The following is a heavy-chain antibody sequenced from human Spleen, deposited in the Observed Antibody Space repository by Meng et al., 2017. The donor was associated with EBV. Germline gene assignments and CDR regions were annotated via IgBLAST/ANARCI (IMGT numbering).Heavy chain of an antibody. J-gene: IGHJ4*02. CDR1: GYTFTDYG. V-gene: IGHV7-4-1*01. Sequence: QVHLVNSGSELGKPGASVKVSCKASGYTFTDYGINWMRQAPGQGLEWMGWINVNTRKPTYAQGFTERFVFSVDTSVSTAYLQILNLKTEDTAVFYCTRGGSGRFFYWGQGSLVTVSS. CDR2: INVNTRKP. CDR3: TRGGSGRFFY. D-gene: IGHD1-1*01.